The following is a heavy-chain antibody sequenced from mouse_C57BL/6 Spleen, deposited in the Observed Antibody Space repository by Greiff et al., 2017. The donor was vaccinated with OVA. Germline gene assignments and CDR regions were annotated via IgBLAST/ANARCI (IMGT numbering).Heavy chain of an antibody. Sequence: EVKLQESGPGLVKPSQSLSLTCSVTGYSITSGYYWNWIRQFPGNKLEWMGYISYDGSNNYNPSLKNRISITRDTSKNQFFLKLNSVTTEDTATYYCARDLYYGNYPFAYWGQGTLVTVSA. CDR3: ARDLYYGNYPFAY. CDR1: GYSITSGYY. CDR2: ISYDGSN. J-gene: IGHJ3*01. V-gene: IGHV3-6*01. D-gene: IGHD2-1*01.